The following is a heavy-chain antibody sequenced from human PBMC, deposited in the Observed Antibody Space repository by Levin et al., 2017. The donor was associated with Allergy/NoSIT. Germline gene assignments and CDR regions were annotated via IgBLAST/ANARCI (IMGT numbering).Heavy chain of an antibody. J-gene: IGHJ5*02. Sequence: SETLSLTCTVSGGSISSSNYYWGWIRQPPGKGLEWIGSISYIGSTYYDPSLKSRVTISVDTSKNQFSLKLSSVTASDTAVYYCGWYSSSSGWFDPWGQGTLVTVSS. CDR2: ISYIGST. V-gene: IGHV4-39*01. D-gene: IGHD6-6*01. CDR3: GWYSSSSGWFDP. CDR1: GGSISSSNYY.